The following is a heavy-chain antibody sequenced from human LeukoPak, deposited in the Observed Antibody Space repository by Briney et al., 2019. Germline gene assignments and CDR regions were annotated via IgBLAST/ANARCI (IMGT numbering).Heavy chain of an antibody. CDR3: AKDVKMATMPKYYCYYGMDV. Sequence: GGSLRLSCAASGFTFDDYAMHWVWQAPGKGLEWVSGISWNSGSIGYADSVRGRFTISRDNAKNSLYLQMNSLRTEDTALYYCAKDVKMATMPKYYCYYGMDVWGQGTTVTVSS. CDR1: GFTFDDYA. V-gene: IGHV3-9*01. D-gene: IGHD5-24*01. CDR2: ISWNSGSI. J-gene: IGHJ6*02.